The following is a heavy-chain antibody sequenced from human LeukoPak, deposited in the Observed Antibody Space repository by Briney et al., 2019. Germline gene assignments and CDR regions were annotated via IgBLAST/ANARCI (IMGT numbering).Heavy chain of an antibody. J-gene: IGHJ4*02. CDR2: ISYDANYK. V-gene: IGHV3-30*18. CDR1: GFPFNTYG. CDR3: AKDQSIVGATAFDY. D-gene: IGHD1-26*01. Sequence: GGSLRLSCAASGFPFNTYGMHWVRQAPGKGLEWVAVISYDANYKYYADSVKGRFTISRDNSKNTLYLQMNSLRAEDTAVYYRAKDQSIVGATAFDYWGQGTLVTVSS.